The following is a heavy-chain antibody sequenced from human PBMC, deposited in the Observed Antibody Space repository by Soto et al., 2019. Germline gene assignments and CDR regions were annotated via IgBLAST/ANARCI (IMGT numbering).Heavy chain of an antibody. V-gene: IGHV3-30*18. D-gene: IGHD6-13*01. CDR1: GFTFSSYG. CDR3: AKDSWSYGMDV. CDR2: ISYDGSNK. Sequence: QVQLVESGGGVVQPGRSLRLSCAASGFTFSSYGMHWVRQAPGKGLEWVAVISYDGSNKYYADSVKGRFTISRDNSKNTLYLQMNSLRAEDTAVYYCAKDSWSYGMDVCGQGTTVTVSS. J-gene: IGHJ6*02.